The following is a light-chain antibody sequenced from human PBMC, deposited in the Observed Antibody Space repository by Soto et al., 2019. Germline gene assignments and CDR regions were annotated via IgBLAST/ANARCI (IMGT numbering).Light chain of an antibody. V-gene: IGLV4-69*01. CDR2: LNSDGSH. CDR3: QTWGSGIVV. Sequence: QPVLTQSPSASASLGASVKLTCTLSRGHSNYAIAWHQQQSEKGPRYLMKLNSDGSHSKGDGIPDRFSGSSSGAERYLTISSHKSEDEADYYCQTWGSGIVVFGGGTKLTVL. CDR1: RGHSNYA. J-gene: IGLJ2*01.